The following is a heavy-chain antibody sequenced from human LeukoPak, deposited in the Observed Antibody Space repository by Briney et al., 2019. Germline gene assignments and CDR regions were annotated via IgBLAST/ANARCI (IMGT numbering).Heavy chain of an antibody. CDR3: ARDALVRGVGRYFDY. V-gene: IGHV3-66*02. J-gene: IGHJ4*02. D-gene: IGHD3-10*01. CDR2: IYSGGST. Sequence: GGSLRLSCAASGFIVSSNYMSWVRQAPGKGLEWVSVIYSGGSTYYADSVKGRFTISRDNSKNTLYLQMNSLRAEDTAVYYCARDALVRGVGRYFDYWGQGTLVTVSS. CDR1: GFIVSSNY.